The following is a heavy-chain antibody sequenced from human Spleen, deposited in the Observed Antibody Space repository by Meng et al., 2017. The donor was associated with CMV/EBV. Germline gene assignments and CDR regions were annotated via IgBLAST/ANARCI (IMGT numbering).Heavy chain of an antibody. CDR3: AKRGTSWSDRTHYYYGMDV. J-gene: IGHJ6*02. CDR1: GFTFDDFP. D-gene: IGHD3-3*01. V-gene: IGHV3-23*01. Sequence: GESLKISCTASGFTFDDFPIYWVRQAPGKGLEWVSAISGSGGSTYYADSVKGRFTISRDNSKNTLYLQMNSLRAEDTAVYYCAKRGTSWSDRTHYYYGMDVWGQGTTVTVSS. CDR2: ISGSGGST.